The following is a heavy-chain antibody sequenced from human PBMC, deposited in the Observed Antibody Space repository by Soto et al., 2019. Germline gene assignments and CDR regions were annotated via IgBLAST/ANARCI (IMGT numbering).Heavy chain of an antibody. J-gene: IGHJ4*02. Sequence: PGGSLRLSCAASGFIVSSVHLVWVRQAPGKGLEWVSVTYSGGTTYYADSVKGRFTISRDNYKNTLYLQMNTLRAEDTAVYYCAKNGYSHGYRHALDYWGQGTLVTVSS. CDR3: AKNGYSHGYRHALDY. CDR1: GFIVSSVH. CDR2: TYSGGTT. D-gene: IGHD5-18*01. V-gene: IGHV3-53*01.